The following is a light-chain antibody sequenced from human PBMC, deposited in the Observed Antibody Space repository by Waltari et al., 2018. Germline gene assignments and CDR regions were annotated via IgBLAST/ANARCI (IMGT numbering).Light chain of an antibody. CDR3: GSWDNSPKHGRV. CDR1: TSVTGNNQ. Sequence: QSVLTQPPSVSVAPGQKVTISCSADTSVTGNNQMSWYQQLPGTAPKLLIHDNNKRPSGVSVRFSGARSGSSATLVITGLQTGDEADYYCGSWDNSPKHGRVFGGGTKLTV. CDR2: DNN. J-gene: IGLJ2*01. V-gene: IGLV1-51*01.